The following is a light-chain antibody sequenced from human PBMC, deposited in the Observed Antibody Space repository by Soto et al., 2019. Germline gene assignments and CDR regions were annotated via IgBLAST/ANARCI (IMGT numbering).Light chain of an antibody. CDR2: GAS. CDR1: QSVSSN. V-gene: IGKV3-15*01. CDR3: QQYNNWPPLLT. Sequence: EIVMTQSPATLSVSPGERATLSCRASQSVSSNLAWYQQKHGQAPMLLIYGASTRATGIPARFSGSGSGTEFTLTISSLQSEDFAVYYCQQYNNWPPLLTFGPGTKVDIK. J-gene: IGKJ3*01.